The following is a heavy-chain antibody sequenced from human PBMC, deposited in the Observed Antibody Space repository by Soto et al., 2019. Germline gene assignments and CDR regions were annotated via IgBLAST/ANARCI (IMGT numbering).Heavy chain of an antibody. D-gene: IGHD3-10*01. Sequence: QVQLQESGPGLVKPSETLSLTCTVSGGSISSYYWSWIRQPPGKGLAWIGYIYYSGSTNYNPSLTSRATISVATPKTQFSLKLSSVTAADTAVHYCARIGADWFDPWGQGTLVTVSS. V-gene: IGHV4-59*08. CDR1: GGSISSYY. J-gene: IGHJ5*02. CDR3: ARIGADWFDP. CDR2: IYYSGST.